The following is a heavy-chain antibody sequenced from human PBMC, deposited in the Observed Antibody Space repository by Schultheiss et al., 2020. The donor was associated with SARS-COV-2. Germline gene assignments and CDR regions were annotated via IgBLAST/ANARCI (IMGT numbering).Heavy chain of an antibody. D-gene: IGHD4-17*01. CDR2: ISSSSSYI. V-gene: IGHV3-21*01. CDR1: GFTFSSYS. Sequence: GGSLRLSCAASGFTFSSYSMNWVRQAPGKGLEWVSSISSSSSYIYYADSVKGRFTISRDNAKNSLYLQMNSLRAEDTAVYYCARDRPPDYGDYELYLSFDYWGQGTLVTVSS. CDR3: ARDRPPDYGDYELYLSFDY. J-gene: IGHJ4*02.